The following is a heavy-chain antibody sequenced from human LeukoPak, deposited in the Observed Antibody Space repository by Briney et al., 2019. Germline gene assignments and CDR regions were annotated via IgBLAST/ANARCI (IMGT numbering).Heavy chain of an antibody. J-gene: IGHJ5*02. V-gene: IGHV4-34*01. D-gene: IGHD6-13*01. CDR1: GGSFSGYY. Sequence: SETLSLTCAVYGGSFSGYYWSWIRQPPGKGLEWIGEINHSGSTNYNPSLKSRVTISVDTSKNQFSLKLSSVTAADTAVYYCARDGIAAARGWFDPWGQGTLVTVSS. CDR3: ARDGIAAARGWFDP. CDR2: INHSGST.